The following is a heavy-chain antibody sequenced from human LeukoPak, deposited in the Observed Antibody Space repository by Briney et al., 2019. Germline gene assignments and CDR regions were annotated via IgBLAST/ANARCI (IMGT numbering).Heavy chain of an antibody. CDR3: AREWQQLVLDY. CDR2: IYYSGST. J-gene: IGHJ4*02. CDR1: GGSISSYY. V-gene: IGHV4-59*01. Sequence: PSETLSLTCTVSGGSISSYYWSWIRQPPGKGLEWIGYIYYSGSTNYNPSLKSRVTISVDTSKNQFSLKLSSVTAADTAVYYCAREWQQLVLDYWGQGTLVTVSS. D-gene: IGHD6-13*01.